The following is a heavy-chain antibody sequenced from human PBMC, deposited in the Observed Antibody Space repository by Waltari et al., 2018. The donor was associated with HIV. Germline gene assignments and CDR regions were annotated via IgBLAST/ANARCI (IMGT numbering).Heavy chain of an antibody. D-gene: IGHD3-3*01. Sequence: EVQLVESGGGLVQPGRSLSLSCADSGFTFVDYPMLWVRQPPGKGLEWISGLSWNIEITDYADSVKGRFTISRDNVKNSLYLQMNSLRPDDTALYYCAKGGSHLTIFEAWFDSWGQGTLVTVSS. J-gene: IGHJ5*01. CDR2: LSWNIEIT. CDR1: GFTFVDYP. V-gene: IGHV3-9*01. CDR3: AKGGSHLTIFEAWFDS.